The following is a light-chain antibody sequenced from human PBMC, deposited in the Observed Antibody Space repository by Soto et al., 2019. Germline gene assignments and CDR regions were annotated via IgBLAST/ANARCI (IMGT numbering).Light chain of an antibody. Sequence: DIQMTQSPSSLSASVGDRVTITCRASQSITSSLNWYQQKPGKAPKLLIYAASSLLSGVPSRFSGSRSGTDFTLTISSLQPEDFATYYCQQSYTTPVTFGQGTELEIK. CDR3: QQSYTTPVT. J-gene: IGKJ2*01. V-gene: IGKV1-39*01. CDR2: AAS. CDR1: QSITSS.